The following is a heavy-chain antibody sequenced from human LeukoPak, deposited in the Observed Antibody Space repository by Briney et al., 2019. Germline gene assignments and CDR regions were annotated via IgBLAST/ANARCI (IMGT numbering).Heavy chain of an antibody. D-gene: IGHD3-16*01. V-gene: IGHV1-69*05. CDR3: ARLGGISVARDI. CDR2: IIPIFGTA. CDR1: GCTFSSYA. J-gene: IGHJ3*02. Sequence: ASVKVSCKASGCTFSSYAISWVRQAPGQGLEWMGRIIPIFGTANYAQKFQGRVTITTDESTSTAYMELSSLRSEDTAVYYCARLGGISVARDIWGQGTMVTVSS.